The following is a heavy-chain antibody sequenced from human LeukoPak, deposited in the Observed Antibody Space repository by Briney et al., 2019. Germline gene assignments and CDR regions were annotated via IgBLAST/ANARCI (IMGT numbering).Heavy chain of an antibody. CDR3: ARHLVRGVIPYYMDV. Sequence: SETLSLTCTVSGDSISTSNYYWAWIRQPPGKGLEWIGSIYYSGITYYNASLKSRVTISVDTSKNQFSLKLSSVTAADTAVYYCARHLVRGVIPYYMDVWGKGTTVTVSS. V-gene: IGHV4-39*07. CDR1: GDSISTSNYY. J-gene: IGHJ6*03. D-gene: IGHD3-10*01. CDR2: IYYSGIT.